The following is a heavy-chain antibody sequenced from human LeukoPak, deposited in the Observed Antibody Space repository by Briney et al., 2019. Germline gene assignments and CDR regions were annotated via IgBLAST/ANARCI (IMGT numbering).Heavy chain of an antibody. D-gene: IGHD1-26*01. CDR3: VKDASSGTYYDY. V-gene: IGHV3-23*01. CDR1: GFTFNNYD. CDR2: VSGSGGST. Sequence: GGSLRLSCAASGFTFNNYDMSWVRQVQGKGLEWVSAVSGSGGSTYYADSVKGRFSVSRDNSRNTLYLQMNSLRAEDMAVYYCVKDASSGTYYDYWGQGTLVTVSS. J-gene: IGHJ4*02.